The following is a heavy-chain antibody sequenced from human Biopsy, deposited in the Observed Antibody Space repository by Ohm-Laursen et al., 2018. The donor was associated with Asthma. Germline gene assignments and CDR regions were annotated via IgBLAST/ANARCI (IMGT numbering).Heavy chain of an antibody. Sequence: SDTLSLTCTVSPGSINDYYWHWIRQFPGKGLEWIGYVHSSGSTRFNPSLKSRVTVSVDTSVDQVSLKLSSVSAADTAIYYCARATSTWSQSGPHFFDHWGPGTLVTVSS. CDR1: PGSINDYY. V-gene: IGHV4-59*07. CDR2: VHSSGST. J-gene: IGHJ5*02. D-gene: IGHD6-13*01. CDR3: ARATSTWSQSGPHFFDH.